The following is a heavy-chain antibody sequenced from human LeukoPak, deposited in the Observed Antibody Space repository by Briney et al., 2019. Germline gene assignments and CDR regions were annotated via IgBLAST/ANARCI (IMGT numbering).Heavy chain of an antibody. D-gene: IGHD3-10*01. CDR2: INPSGGST. J-gene: IGHJ6*03. CDR3: ARDLDPTHAMVRGNYYMDV. V-gene: IGHV1-46*01. CDR1: GYTFTSYY. Sequence: ASVKVSCKASGYTFTSYYMHWVRQAPGQGLEWMGIINPSGGSTSYAQKFQGRVTMTRDMSTSTVYMELSSLRSEDTAVYYCARDLDPTHAMVRGNYYMDVWGKGTTVTVSS.